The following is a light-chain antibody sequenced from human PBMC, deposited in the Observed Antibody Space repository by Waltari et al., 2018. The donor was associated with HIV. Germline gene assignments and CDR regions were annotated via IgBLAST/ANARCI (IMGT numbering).Light chain of an antibody. V-gene: IGLV1-44*01. CDR2: NDN. CDR1: SSNIGINT. J-gene: IGLJ3*02. CDR3: AAWDVTLHGWV. Sequence: QSVLTQSPSASGTPGPRVTISCSGSSSNIGINTINWFQQRPGTAPKLLLFNDNERPSGVPDRFSGSKSGTSASLAISGLQSEDEANYYCAAWDVTLHGWVFGGGTKVTVL.